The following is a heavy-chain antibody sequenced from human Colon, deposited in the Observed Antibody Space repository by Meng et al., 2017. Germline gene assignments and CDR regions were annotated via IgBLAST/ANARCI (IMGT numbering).Heavy chain of an antibody. J-gene: IGHJ4*02. Sequence: GGPLRPSCADPGSTFSSHCMHWVRQAPGKGLEWVSRVSSDGSTTGYADSVKGRFTISRDNAKNTLYLHVNSLRGEDTAVYYCTRVFDGGYGLWGQGTLVTVSS. CDR3: TRVFDGGYGL. D-gene: IGHD2-15*01. CDR2: VSSDGSTT. V-gene: IGHV3-74*01. CDR1: GSTFSSHC.